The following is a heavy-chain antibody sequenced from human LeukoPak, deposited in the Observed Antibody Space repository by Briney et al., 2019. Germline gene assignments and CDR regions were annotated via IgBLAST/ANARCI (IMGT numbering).Heavy chain of an antibody. CDR3: AKGATLNFDY. Sequence: PGGSLRLSCAASGFTFSSYSMNWVRQAPGKGLEWVSYISSSSSTIYYADSVKGRFTISRDNPNNALSLQMNSLRAEDTAVYYCAKGATLNFDYWGQGTLVTVSS. CDR2: ISSSSSTI. CDR1: GFTFSSYS. J-gene: IGHJ4*02. D-gene: IGHD5-12*01. V-gene: IGHV3-48*04.